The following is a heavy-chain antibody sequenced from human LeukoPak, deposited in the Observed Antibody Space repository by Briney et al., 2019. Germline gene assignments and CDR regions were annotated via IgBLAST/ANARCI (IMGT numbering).Heavy chain of an antibody. CDR3: ARWVLGKGSNWFDP. Sequence: ASVKVSCKASGGTFSSYAISWVRQAPGQGLEWMGGIIPIFGTANYAQKFQGRVTITADESTSTAYMELSSLRSEDTAVYYCARWVLGKGSNWFDPWGQGTLVTVSS. J-gene: IGHJ5*02. V-gene: IGHV1-69*01. CDR2: IIPIFGTA. D-gene: IGHD7-27*01. CDR1: GGTFSSYA.